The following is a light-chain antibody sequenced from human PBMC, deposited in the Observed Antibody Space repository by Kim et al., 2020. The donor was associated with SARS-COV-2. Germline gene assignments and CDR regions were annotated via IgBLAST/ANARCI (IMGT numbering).Light chain of an antibody. Sequence: EIVLTQSPGTLSLSPGERATLSCRASQSVTSSYLAWYQQKPGQAPRLLIYRASSRATGIPDRFSGSGSGTDLTLTISRLEPEDFAVYYCQQYDNSRTFGQGTKVDIK. CDR2: RAS. V-gene: IGKV3-20*01. J-gene: IGKJ1*01. CDR3: QQYDNSRT. CDR1: QSVTSSY.